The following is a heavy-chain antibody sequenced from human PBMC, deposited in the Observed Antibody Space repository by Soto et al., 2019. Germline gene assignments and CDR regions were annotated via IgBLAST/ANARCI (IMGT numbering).Heavy chain of an antibody. Sequence: SETLSLTCAVSGGSFTSNNWWTWVRQPPGQGLEWIGEIYRTGSTNYNPSLKGRVTISLDKSENQFSLKVTSLTAADTAVYYCASRDPGTSVDYWGQGTLVTVSS. D-gene: IGHD1-7*01. J-gene: IGHJ4*02. CDR3: ASRDPGTSVDY. V-gene: IGHV4-4*02. CDR1: GGSFTSNNW. CDR2: IYRTGST.